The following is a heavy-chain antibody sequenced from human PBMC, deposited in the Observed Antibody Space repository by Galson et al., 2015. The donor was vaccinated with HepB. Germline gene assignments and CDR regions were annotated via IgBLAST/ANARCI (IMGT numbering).Heavy chain of an antibody. CDR2: TYYRSKWYN. J-gene: IGHJ4*02. Sequence: CAISGDSVSSNSAAWNWIRQSPSRGLEWLGRTYYRSKWYNDYAVSVKSRITINPDTSKNQFSLQLNSVTPEDTAVYYCAREGGIAAAGTRYFDYWGQGTLVTVSS. CDR3: AREGGIAAAGTRYFDY. D-gene: IGHD6-13*01. V-gene: IGHV6-1*01. CDR1: GDSVSSNSAA.